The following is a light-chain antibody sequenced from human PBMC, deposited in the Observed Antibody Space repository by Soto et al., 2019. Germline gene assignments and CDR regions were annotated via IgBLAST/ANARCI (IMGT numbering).Light chain of an antibody. J-gene: IGLJ3*02. V-gene: IGLV2-14*01. Sequence: QSALTQPASVSGSPGQSITISCTGTSSDVGSYNYVSWYQQYPGKAPKLMIYDVSNRPSGGSYRFSGSKSGNTASLTISGLQAEDEADYYCSSYTTGSTHLVFGGGTKLTVL. CDR3: SSYTTGSTHLV. CDR2: DVS. CDR1: SSDVGSYNY.